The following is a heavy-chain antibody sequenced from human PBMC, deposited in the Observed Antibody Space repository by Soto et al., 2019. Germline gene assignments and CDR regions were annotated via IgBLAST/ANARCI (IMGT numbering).Heavy chain of an antibody. CDR3: AKVGGVRYYGSGSAYYGMDV. Sequence: EVQLLESGGGLVQPGGSLRLSCAASGFTFSSYAMSWVRQAPGKGLEWVSAISGSGGSTYYADSVKGRFTISRDNSKNTLYLQMNSLRAEDTAVYYCAKVGGVRYYGSGSAYYGMDVWGQGTTVTVSS. V-gene: IGHV3-23*01. CDR1: GFTFSSYA. CDR2: ISGSGGST. J-gene: IGHJ6*02. D-gene: IGHD3-10*01.